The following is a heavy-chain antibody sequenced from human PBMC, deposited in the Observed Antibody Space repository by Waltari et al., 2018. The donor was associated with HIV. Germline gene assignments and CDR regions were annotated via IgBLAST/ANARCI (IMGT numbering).Heavy chain of an antibody. D-gene: IGHD1-7*01. J-gene: IGHJ5*02. V-gene: IGHV3-33*01. Sequence: QVQLVESGGGVVQPAKSRRLSCAASGFPFNNYGMVWVRQAPGKGLEWVAFIWYDGSKKYYGDSVKGRFTISKDNSKNTLHLQMNSLRAEDTAVYYCARVTGNTKGSWFDPWGQGTLVTVSS. CDR2: IWYDGSKK. CDR1: GFPFNNYG. CDR3: ARVTGNTKGSWFDP.